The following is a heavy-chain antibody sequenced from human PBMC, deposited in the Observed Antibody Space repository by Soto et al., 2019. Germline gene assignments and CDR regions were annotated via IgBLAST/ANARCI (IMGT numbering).Heavy chain of an antibody. Sequence: SETLSLTCTVSGGSISSGGYYWSWIRQHPGKGLEWIGYIYYSGSTYYNPSLKSRVTISVDTSKNQFSLKLSSVTAADTAVYYCAREKDSSSSREVLGFDPWGQGTLVTVSS. J-gene: IGHJ5*02. V-gene: IGHV4-31*03. D-gene: IGHD6-6*01. CDR1: GGSISSGGYY. CDR2: IYYSGST. CDR3: AREKDSSSSREVLGFDP.